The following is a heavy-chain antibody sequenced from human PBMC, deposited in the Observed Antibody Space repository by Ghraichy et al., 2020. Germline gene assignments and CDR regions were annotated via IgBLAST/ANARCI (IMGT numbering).Heavy chain of an antibody. CDR3: ARVGGADIVVVVAATPPRRNWFDP. D-gene: IGHD2-15*01. CDR2: INHSGST. CDR1: GGSFSGYY. Sequence: SETLSLTCAVYGGSFSGYYWSWIRQPPGKGLEWIGEINHSGSTNYNPSLKSRVTISVDTSKNQFSLKLSSVTAADTAVYYCARVGGADIVVVVAATPPRRNWFDPWGQGTLVTVSS. V-gene: IGHV4-34*01. J-gene: IGHJ5*02.